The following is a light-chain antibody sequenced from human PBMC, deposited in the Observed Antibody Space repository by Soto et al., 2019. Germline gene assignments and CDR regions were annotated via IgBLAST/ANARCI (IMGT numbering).Light chain of an antibody. V-gene: IGKV1-9*01. CDR1: QGISNY. CDR2: AAS. J-gene: IGKJ3*01. Sequence: DIQLTQSPSFLSASVGDRVTITCRASQGISNYLAWYQQKPGKAPQLLIYAASTLQSGVPSRFSGSGSGTEFTFTIRSLQPEDFATYCCRQLNSPPFTFGPGTKVDI. CDR3: RQLNSPPFT.